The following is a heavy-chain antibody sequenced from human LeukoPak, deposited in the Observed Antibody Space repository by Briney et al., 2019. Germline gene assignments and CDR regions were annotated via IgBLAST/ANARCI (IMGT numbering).Heavy chain of an antibody. J-gene: IGHJ6*02. CDR2: IYYSGSN. CDR3: ARLRGAEGRYSYDIRAYYYYYYGMDV. D-gene: IGHD5-18*01. V-gene: IGHV4-39*06. CDR1: GGSLSSSSYY. Sequence: SETLSLTCTVSGGSLSSSSYYWGWIRQPPGKGLEWIRSIYYSGSNNYNPSLKSRVTRSVDTSKNQFALKLSSVTAADTAVYYCARLRGAEGRYSYDIRAYYYYYYGMDVWGQGTTVTVSS.